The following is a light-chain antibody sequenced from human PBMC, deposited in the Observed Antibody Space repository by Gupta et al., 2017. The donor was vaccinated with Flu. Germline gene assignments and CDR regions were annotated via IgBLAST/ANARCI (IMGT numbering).Light chain of an antibody. CDR3: ALYFNGGLWV. CDR2: STN. J-gene: IGLJ3*02. CDR1: SGSVATSDY. V-gene: IGLV8-61*01. Sequence: TVTLTCGLSSGSVATSDYPSWYQQTPGQPPRTLIYSTNTRSAGVPDRFSGSILGNKGALTITEAQADDESNYYCALYFNGGLWVFGGGTKLTVL.